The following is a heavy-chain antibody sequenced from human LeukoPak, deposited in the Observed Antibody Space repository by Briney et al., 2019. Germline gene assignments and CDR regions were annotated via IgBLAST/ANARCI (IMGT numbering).Heavy chain of an antibody. J-gene: IGHJ4*02. D-gene: IGHD3-9*01. CDR3: ARRSVTGWYYSD. V-gene: IGHV4-4*09. CDR2: ISPTGGT. Sequence: SETLSLTCSVSGGSISSYYWSWIRQPPGKGLEWIGYISPTGGTNYNPSLTGRVTVSVDTSKNLFSLILDPMTAADTAVYFCARRSVTGWYYSDWGQGTLVTVSS. CDR1: GGSISSYY.